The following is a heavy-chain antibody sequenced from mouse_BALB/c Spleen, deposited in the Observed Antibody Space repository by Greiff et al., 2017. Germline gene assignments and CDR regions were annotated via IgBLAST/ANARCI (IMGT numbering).Heavy chain of an antibody. D-gene: IGHD1-1*01. V-gene: IGHV5-15*02. CDR2: ISNLAYSI. Sequence: EVMLVESGGGLVQPGGSRKLSCAASGFTFSDYGMAWVRQAPGKGPEWVAFISNLAYSIYYADTVTGRFPISRENAKNTLYLEMSSLRSEDTAMYYCARETDGSSYFFFDDWGQGTTLTVSS. CDR3: ARETDGSSYFFFDD. CDR1: GFTFSDYG. J-gene: IGHJ2*01.